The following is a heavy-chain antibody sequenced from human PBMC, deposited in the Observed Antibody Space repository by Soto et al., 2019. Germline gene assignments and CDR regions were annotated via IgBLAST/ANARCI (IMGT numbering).Heavy chain of an antibody. J-gene: IGHJ3*02. CDR1: GFTFSSYG. Sequence: QVQLVESGGGVVQPGRSLRLSCAASGFTFSSYGMHWVRQAPGKGLEWVAVIWYDGSNKYYADSVKGRFTISRDNSKNTLYLQMNSLRAEDTAVYYCARGGLGSSWYDAFDIWGQGTMVTVSS. V-gene: IGHV3-33*01. CDR2: IWYDGSNK. D-gene: IGHD6-13*01. CDR3: ARGGLGSSWYDAFDI.